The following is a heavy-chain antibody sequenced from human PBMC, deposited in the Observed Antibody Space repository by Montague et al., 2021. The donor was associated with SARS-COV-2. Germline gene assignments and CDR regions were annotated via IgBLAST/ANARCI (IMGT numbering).Heavy chain of an antibody. D-gene: IGHD4-11*01. Sequence: TLSLTCTVSGDSITSGGYFWNWIRQHPGKGLEYIGAISHSGSTYYXPSLTSRVSISMDTSKNAFSLSLHSVTAADTAVYFCAASGRRGYSNPFHHCGRGSLVTVSS. CDR3: AASGRRGYSNPFHH. CDR1: GDSITSGGYF. V-gene: IGHV4-31*03. J-gene: IGHJ4*02. CDR2: ISHSGST.